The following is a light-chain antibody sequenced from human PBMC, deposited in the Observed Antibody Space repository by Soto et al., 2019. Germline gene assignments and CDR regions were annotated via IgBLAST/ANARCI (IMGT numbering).Light chain of an antibody. V-gene: IGLV2-14*01. CDR3: SSYTTTTRL. J-gene: IGLJ3*02. CDR2: EVS. CDR1: SSDIGSNNY. Sequence: QAVVTQPASVSGSPGQSITISCTGTSSDIGSNNYVSWFQQRPGKAPTLIIYEVSNRPSGVSTHFSGSKSGNTASLTISGLLPEDEAEYYCSSYTTTTRLFGGGTKLTVL.